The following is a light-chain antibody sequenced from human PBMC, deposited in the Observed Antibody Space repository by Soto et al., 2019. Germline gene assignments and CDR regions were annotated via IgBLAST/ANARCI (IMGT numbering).Light chain of an antibody. CDR1: SSTIGAGYD. CDR2: GNS. V-gene: IGLV1-40*01. Sequence: QSVMTQPPSVSGAPGQRVTISCTGSSSTIGAGYDVHWYQQLPGTAPKLLIYGNSNRPSGVPDRFSGSKSGTSASLAITGLQAEDEADYYCQSYYISLSVVVFGGGTKLTVL. CDR3: QSYYISLSVVV. J-gene: IGLJ2*01.